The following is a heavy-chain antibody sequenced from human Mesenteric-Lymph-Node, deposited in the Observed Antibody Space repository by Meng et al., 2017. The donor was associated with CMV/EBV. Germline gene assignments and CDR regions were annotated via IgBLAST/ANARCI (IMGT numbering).Heavy chain of an antibody. CDR3: ASLRTYSYGWYNWFDP. Sequence: GSLRLSCAVYGGSFSGYYWSWIRQPPGKGQEWIGEINHSGSTNYNPSLKSRVTISVDTSKNQFSLKLSSVTAADTAVYYCASLRTYSYGWYNWFDPWGQGTLVTVSS. CDR2: INHSGST. CDR1: GGSFSGYY. J-gene: IGHJ5*02. D-gene: IGHD5-18*01. V-gene: IGHV4-34*01.